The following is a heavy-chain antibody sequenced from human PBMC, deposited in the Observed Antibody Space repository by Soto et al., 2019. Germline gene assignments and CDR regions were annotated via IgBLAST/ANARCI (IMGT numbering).Heavy chain of an antibody. CDR3: ESVTRFGILTGVYNWLDP. V-gene: IGHV1-18*01. Sequence: ASVKVSCKASGYTFTSYGISWVRQAPGQGLEWMGWVNAYNGNTNYAQKLQGRVTMPTDTSTSTAYMELSSLSSDDTAVCYCESVTRFGILTGVYNWLDPWVQGTLVTLS. CDR2: VNAYNGNT. CDR1: GYTFTSYG. D-gene: IGHD3-9*01. J-gene: IGHJ5*02.